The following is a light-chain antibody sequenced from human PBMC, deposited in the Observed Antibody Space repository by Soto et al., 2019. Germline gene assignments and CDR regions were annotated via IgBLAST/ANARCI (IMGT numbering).Light chain of an antibody. CDR3: QQYGSSPPWT. J-gene: IGKJ1*01. V-gene: IGKV3-20*01. CDR2: GAS. Sequence: EIVLTQSPDTLSLSPGERATLSCRASQSVSRYLAWYQQKPGQAPRLLIYGASSRATGIPDRFSGSGSGTDFTLTISRLEPEDFAVYYCQQYGSSPPWTFGQGTKVDI. CDR1: QSVSRY.